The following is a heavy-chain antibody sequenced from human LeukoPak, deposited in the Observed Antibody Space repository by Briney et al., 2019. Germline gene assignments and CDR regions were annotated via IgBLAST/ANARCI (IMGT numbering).Heavy chain of an antibody. D-gene: IGHD3-16*02. Sequence: SQTLSLTCTVSGGSISSGDYYWSWIRQPPGKGLEWIGFIYYSGSTYYNPSLKSRITISLDTSKNQFSLKLSSVTAADTAVYYCARDPRKSYDYVWGSYRPDAFDIWGQGTMVTVSS. CDR1: GGSISSGDYY. J-gene: IGHJ3*02. CDR3: ARDPRKSYDYVWGSYRPDAFDI. V-gene: IGHV4-30-4*01. CDR2: IYYSGST.